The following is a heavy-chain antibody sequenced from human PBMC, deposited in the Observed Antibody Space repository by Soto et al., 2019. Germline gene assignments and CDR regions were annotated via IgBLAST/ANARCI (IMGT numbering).Heavy chain of an antibody. V-gene: IGHV1-46*01. D-gene: IGHD1-26*01. CDR1: EYTFTKYY. CDR3: AREVGSTSFDY. Sequence: QVPLVQSGAEVKKPGASVKVSCTASEYTFTKYYIHWVRQAPAQGLEWMGIISPGGGSTNYAQKFQGRVTMTRDPSTTTVCMELSRLRSDDTAVYYCAREVGSTSFDYWGQGTLVTVSS. J-gene: IGHJ4*02. CDR2: ISPGGGST.